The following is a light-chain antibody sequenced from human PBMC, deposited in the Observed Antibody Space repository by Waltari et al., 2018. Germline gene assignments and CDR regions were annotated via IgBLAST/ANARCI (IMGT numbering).Light chain of an antibody. Sequence: EIVLTQSPGTLSLSPGDRATLSRRASQTVSTLALSWYKQKPGQAPRVLIYSTYNRATGIPDRFSGSGSGTDFTLTINRLAPEDFAMYYCQQYDGIVVTFGGGTKVEI. CDR1: QTVSTLA. CDR2: STY. CDR3: QQYDGIVVT. V-gene: IGKV3-20*01. J-gene: IGKJ4*01.